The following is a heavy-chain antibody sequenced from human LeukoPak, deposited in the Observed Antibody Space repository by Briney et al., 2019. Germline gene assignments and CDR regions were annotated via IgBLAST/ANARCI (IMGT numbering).Heavy chain of an antibody. Sequence: ASVKVSCKASGYTFTSYGINWVRQAPGQGLEWVGWLSAYNGNTNYAQKFQGRVTITADKSTSTAYMELSSLRSEDTAVYYCARGYNWNDVYYYYYMDVWGKGTTVTVSS. CDR1: GYTFTSYG. CDR3: ARGYNWNDVYYYYYMDV. D-gene: IGHD1-1*01. V-gene: IGHV1-18*01. CDR2: LSAYNGNT. J-gene: IGHJ6*03.